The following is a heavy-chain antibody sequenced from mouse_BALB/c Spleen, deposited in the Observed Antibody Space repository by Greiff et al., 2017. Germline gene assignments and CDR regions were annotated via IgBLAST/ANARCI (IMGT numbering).Heavy chain of an antibody. CDR2: IDPDDSDT. CDR3: ARYGSYSRYAMDY. Sequence: QVQLQQPGAELVRPGASVKLSCKAYGYTFPCYWMNWVNQRPEQGLEWIGRIDPDDSDTHYNEKFKDKAILTVDKSSSTAYMQLSSLTSEDSAVYFCARYGSYSRYAMDYWGQGTSVTVSA. J-gene: IGHJ4*01. V-gene: IGHV1-74*01. CDR1: GYTFPCYW. D-gene: IGHD1-1*02.